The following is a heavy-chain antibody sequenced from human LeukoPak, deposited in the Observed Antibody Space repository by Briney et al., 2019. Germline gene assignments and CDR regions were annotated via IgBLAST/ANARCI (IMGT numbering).Heavy chain of an antibody. D-gene: IGHD3-10*01. CDR3: ALYGSGSYSSPKYYYGMDV. V-gene: IGHV3-23*01. Sequence: GGSLRLSCAASGFTFSSYAMSWVRQAPGKGLEWVSAISGSGGSTYYADSVKGRFTISRDNSKNTLYLQMNSLRAEDTAVYYCALYGSGSYSSPKYYYGMDVWGQGTTVTVSS. CDR2: ISGSGGST. CDR1: GFTFSSYA. J-gene: IGHJ6*02.